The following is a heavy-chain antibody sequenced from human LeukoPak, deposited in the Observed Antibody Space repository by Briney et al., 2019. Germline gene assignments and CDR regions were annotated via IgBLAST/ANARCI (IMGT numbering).Heavy chain of an antibody. CDR1: GYTFTSYG. D-gene: IGHD1-1*01. CDR2: ISAYNGNT. V-gene: IGHV1-18*01. J-gene: IGHJ4*02. Sequence: GASVKVSCKASGYTFTSYGISWVRQAPGQGLEWMGWISAYNGNTNYAQKFQGRVTMTRDTSISTAYMELSRLRSDDTAVYYCARKSPRTTGTTLAWYWGQGTLVTVSS. CDR3: ARKSPRTTGTTLAWY.